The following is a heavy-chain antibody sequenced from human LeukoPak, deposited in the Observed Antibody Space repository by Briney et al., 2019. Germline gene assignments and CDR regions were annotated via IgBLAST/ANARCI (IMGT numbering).Heavy chain of an antibody. Sequence: GGSLRLSCAASGFTFSTYAMSWVRQAPGKGLEWVSAISGSGGSTYYADSVKGRFTISRDNSKNTLYLQMNSLRAEDTAVYYCAKAVAAAPRGGYFDYWGQGTLVTVSS. J-gene: IGHJ4*02. V-gene: IGHV3-23*01. D-gene: IGHD6-13*01. CDR1: GFTFSTYA. CDR2: ISGSGGST. CDR3: AKAVAAAPRGGYFDY.